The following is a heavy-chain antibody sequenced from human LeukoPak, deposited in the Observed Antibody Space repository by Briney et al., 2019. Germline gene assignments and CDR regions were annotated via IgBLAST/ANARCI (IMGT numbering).Heavy chain of an antibody. D-gene: IGHD1-26*01. Sequence: ASVKVSCKASGYTFTGYYMHWVRQAPGQGLEWMGWINPNSGGTNYAQKFQGRVTMTRDTSISTAYMELSRLRSDDTAVYYCARDNSVGDNAWWFDPWGQGTLVTVSS. CDR1: GYTFTGYY. V-gene: IGHV1-2*02. CDR2: INPNSGGT. CDR3: ARDNSVGDNAWWFDP. J-gene: IGHJ5*02.